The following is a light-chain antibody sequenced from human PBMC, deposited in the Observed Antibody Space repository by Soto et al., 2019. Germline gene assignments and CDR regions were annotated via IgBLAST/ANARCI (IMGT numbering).Light chain of an antibody. CDR2: GAS. CDR3: QQYGSSPLT. J-gene: IGKJ4*01. CDR1: QNLSSSY. V-gene: IGKV3-20*01. Sequence: EIVLTQSPGTLSLSPGERATLSCRASQNLSSSYLAWCQQKPGQAPMLLIYGASSRATGIPDRFSGGGSGTDFTLTISRLEPEDFAVDYCQQYGSSPLTFGGGTKV.